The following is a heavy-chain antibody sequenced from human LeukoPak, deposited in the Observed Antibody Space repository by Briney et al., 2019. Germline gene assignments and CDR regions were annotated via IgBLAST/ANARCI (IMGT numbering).Heavy chain of an antibody. Sequence: GGSLRLSCAVSGFTFSSYWMYWVRQAPGKGVVWVSRISTDGSSTSYADSVKGRFSISRDNAKNTLDLQSNSLRADDTAVYYCARQTGATTTGGYYFDHWGQGTLVTVSS. V-gene: IGHV3-74*01. D-gene: IGHD1-26*01. J-gene: IGHJ4*02. CDR1: GFTFSSYW. CDR2: ISTDGSST. CDR3: ARQTGATTTGGYYFDH.